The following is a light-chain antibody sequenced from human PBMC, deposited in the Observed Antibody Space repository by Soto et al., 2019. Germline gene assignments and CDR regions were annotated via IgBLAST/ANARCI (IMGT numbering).Light chain of an antibody. Sequence: QSALTQPASVSGSPGQSITISCTGTSSDVGGYNYVSWYQQHPGKAPKLMIYDVSNRPSGVSDRFSGSKSGNTASLTISGLRVEDEADYYCSSYTSSSTIGVFGTGTKLTVL. CDR2: DVS. J-gene: IGLJ1*01. CDR3: SSYTSSSTIGV. V-gene: IGLV2-14*01. CDR1: SSDVGGYNY.